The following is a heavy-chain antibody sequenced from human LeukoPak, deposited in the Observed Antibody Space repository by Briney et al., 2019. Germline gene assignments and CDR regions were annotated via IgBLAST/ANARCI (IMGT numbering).Heavy chain of an antibody. J-gene: IGHJ4*02. CDR1: GFTFDDYA. CDR2: ISWNSGNI. CDR3: ARDPYYSSSSPYFDY. V-gene: IGHV3-9*01. Sequence: GGSLRLSCAASGFTFDDYAMHWVRQVTGKGLEWVSGISWNSGNIEYADSVKGRFTISRDNAKKSLFLQMNSLGADDTALYYCARDPYYSSSSPYFDYWGQGVLVTVSS. D-gene: IGHD6-6*01.